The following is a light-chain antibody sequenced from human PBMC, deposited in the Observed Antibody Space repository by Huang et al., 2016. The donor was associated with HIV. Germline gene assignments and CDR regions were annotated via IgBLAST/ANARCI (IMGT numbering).Light chain of an antibody. CDR2: GAS. Sequence: DIQMTQSPLSLSASPGVIVTLSCRANQDIGNFLAWYQHKPGGVPRLLIYGASTLQSGVPSRFSGRGSGTDFTLTITSFQPDDVATYYCQRYDSAPRAFGQGTKVEI. J-gene: IGKJ1*01. V-gene: IGKV1-27*01. CDR1: QDIGNF. CDR3: QRYDSAPRA.